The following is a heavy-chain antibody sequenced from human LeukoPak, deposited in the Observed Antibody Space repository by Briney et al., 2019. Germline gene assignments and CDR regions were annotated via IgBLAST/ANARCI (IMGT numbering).Heavy chain of an antibody. Sequence: PGGSLRLSCAASGFTFSSYSMNWVRQAPGKGREWVSSISSSSSYIYYADSVKGRFTISRDNAKNSLYLQMNSLRAEDTALYHCAREIGGGFPYYYYYYYMDVWGKGTTVTISS. CDR2: ISSSSSYI. V-gene: IGHV3-21*04. J-gene: IGHJ6*03. CDR1: GFTFSSYS. D-gene: IGHD2-15*01. CDR3: AREIGGGFPYYYYYYYMDV.